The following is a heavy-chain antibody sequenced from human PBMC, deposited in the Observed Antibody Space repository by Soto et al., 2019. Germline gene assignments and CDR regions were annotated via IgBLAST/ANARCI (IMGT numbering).Heavy chain of an antibody. D-gene: IGHD2-15*01. J-gene: IGHJ6*03. CDR1: GFTFSNYW. V-gene: IGHV3-74*02. CDR3: ARGDCVGGTCYSLAGSFYDYMDV. Sequence: EVQLVESGGGLVQPGGSLRLSCAASGFTFSNYWMYWFRQAPGKGLEWVSRINSDGSVSSHADSVRGRLTISRDNVKNTLYLHMDSRRAEDTAVYFCARGDCVGGTCYSLAGSFYDYMDVWGKGTTVTVFS. CDR2: INSDGSVS.